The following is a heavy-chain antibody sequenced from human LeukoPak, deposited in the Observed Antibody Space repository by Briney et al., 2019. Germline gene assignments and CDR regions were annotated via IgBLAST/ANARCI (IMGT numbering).Heavy chain of an antibody. CDR3: ARGTVLTGYASFDY. Sequence: GGSLRLSCAASGFTFSSYAMHWVRQAPGKGLEWVAVISYDGSNKYYADSVKGRFTISRDNSKNTLYLQMNSLRAEDTAVYYCARGTVLTGYASFDYWGQGALVTVSS. D-gene: IGHD3-16*01. J-gene: IGHJ4*02. V-gene: IGHV3-30-3*01. CDR1: GFTFSSYA. CDR2: ISYDGSNK.